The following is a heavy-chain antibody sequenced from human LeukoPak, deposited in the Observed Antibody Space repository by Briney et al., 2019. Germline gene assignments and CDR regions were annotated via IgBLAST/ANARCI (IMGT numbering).Heavy chain of an antibody. CDR3: AREGGDPRWLDP. J-gene: IGHJ5*02. V-gene: IGHV4-4*07. D-gene: IGHD6-25*01. Sequence: EPSETLSLTCTVSAGSISTFYWTWIRQPAGKGLEWIGRINYSGSTNYNPSLRGRVSMSVDRPKNQFSLTLNSVTAADTAVCYCAREGGDPRWLDPWGQGTLVTVSS. CDR1: AGSISTFY. CDR2: INYSGST.